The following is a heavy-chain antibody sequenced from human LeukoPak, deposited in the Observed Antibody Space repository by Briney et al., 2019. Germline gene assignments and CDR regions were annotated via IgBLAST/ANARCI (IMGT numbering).Heavy chain of an antibody. D-gene: IGHD6-6*01. CDR3: ARVSGIAARTYYFDY. CDR1: GYTFTGYY. Sequence: GASVKVSCKASGYTFTGYYMHWVRQAPGQGLEWMGWINPNSGGTNYAQKFQGRVTMTRDTSISTAYMELSRLRSDDTAVYYCARVSGIAARTYYFDYWGQGTLVTVSS. V-gene: IGHV1-2*02. J-gene: IGHJ4*02. CDR2: INPNSGGT.